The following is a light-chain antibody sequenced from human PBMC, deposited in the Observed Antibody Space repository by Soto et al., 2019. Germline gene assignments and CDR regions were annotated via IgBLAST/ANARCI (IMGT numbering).Light chain of an antibody. J-gene: IGKJ1*01. Sequence: DIQMTQSPSSLSASVGDRVTITCQASQNINNYLNWYQQKPGKAPKLLVYQASTLESGVPLRFSGSGSGTEFTLTINSLQSDDFATYYCQQYDSYSWTFGQGTKVDIK. CDR2: QAS. CDR1: QNINNY. CDR3: QQYDSYSWT. V-gene: IGKV1-5*03.